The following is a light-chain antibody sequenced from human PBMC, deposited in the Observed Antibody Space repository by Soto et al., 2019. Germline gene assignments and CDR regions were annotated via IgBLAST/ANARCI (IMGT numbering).Light chain of an antibody. CDR2: DAS. J-gene: IGKJ1*01. CDR3: QKYDHAPWT. CDR1: QSISSW. Sequence: DIQMTQSPSTLSASVGDRVTITCRASQSISSWLAWYQQKPGKAPKLLIYDASSLESGVPSRFSGSGSGTDFTLTISSLQPEDVATYYCQKYDHAPWTFGQGTKVDIK. V-gene: IGKV1-5*01.